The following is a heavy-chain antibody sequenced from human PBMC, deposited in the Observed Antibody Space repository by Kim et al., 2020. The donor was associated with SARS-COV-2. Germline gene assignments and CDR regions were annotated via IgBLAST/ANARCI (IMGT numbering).Heavy chain of an antibody. CDR3: ARGGEAKYYYGSGSYPLY. V-gene: IGHV4-34*01. J-gene: IGHJ4*02. D-gene: IGHD3-10*01. CDR1: GGSFSGYY. Sequence: SETLSLTCAVYGGSFSGYYWSWIRQPPGKGLEWIGEINHSGSTNYNPSLKSRVTISVDTSKNQFSLKLSSVTAADTAVYYCARGGEAKYYYGSGSYPLYWGQGTLVTVSS. CDR2: INHSGST.